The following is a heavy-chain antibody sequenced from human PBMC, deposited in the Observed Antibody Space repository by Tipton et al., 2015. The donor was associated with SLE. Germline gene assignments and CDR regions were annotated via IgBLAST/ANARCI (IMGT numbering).Heavy chain of an antibody. V-gene: IGHV4-59*11. Sequence: LRLSCTVSGGSISSHYWSWIRQPPGKGLEWIGYIYYSGSTNYNPSLKSRVTISVDTSKNQFSLKLSSVTAADTAVYYCARVQVYGDYFFDYWGQGTLVTVSS. CDR1: GGSISSHY. J-gene: IGHJ4*02. CDR3: ARVQVYGDYFFDY. D-gene: IGHD4-17*01. CDR2: IYYSGST.